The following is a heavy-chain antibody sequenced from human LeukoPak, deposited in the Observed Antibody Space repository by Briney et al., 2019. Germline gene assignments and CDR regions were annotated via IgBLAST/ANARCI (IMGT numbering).Heavy chain of an antibody. CDR2: IKQDASGK. Sequence: GGSLRLSCAASRFTFSYYWMTWVRQAPGKGVEWVANIKQDASGKHYADSVKGRFTISRDNAKNSLYLQMNSLRVEDTAVYYCLGGVAADYWGRGTLVTVSS. D-gene: IGHD3-16*01. V-gene: IGHV3-7*01. J-gene: IGHJ4*02. CDR3: LGGVAADY. CDR1: RFTFSYYW.